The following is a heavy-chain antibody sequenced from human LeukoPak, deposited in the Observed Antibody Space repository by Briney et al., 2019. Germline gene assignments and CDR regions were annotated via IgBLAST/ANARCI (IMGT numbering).Heavy chain of an antibody. Sequence: PSETLSLTCTVSGGSISSYYRSWIRQPPGKGLEWIGYIYYSGSTNYNPSLKSRVTISVDTSKNQFSLKLSSVTAADTAVYYCAASMVRGVTNSYYYYYYGMDVWGQGTTVTVSS. V-gene: IGHV4-59*08. J-gene: IGHJ6*02. CDR3: AASMVRGVTNSYYYYYYGMDV. CDR1: GGSISSYY. CDR2: IYYSGST. D-gene: IGHD3-10*01.